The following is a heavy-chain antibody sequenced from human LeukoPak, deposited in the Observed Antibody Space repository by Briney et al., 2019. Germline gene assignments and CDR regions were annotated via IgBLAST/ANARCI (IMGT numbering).Heavy chain of an antibody. J-gene: IGHJ4*02. CDR2: IYYSGST. D-gene: IGHD2-21*02. V-gene: IGHV4-59*01. CDR3: ARYTVTATYFDY. CDR1: GGSIISYY. Sequence: SEALSLTCTVSGGSIISYYWSWIRPPPGKGLEWIGYIYYSGSTNYNPSLKSRVTISVDTSKNQFSLKLSSVTAAVTAVYYCARYTVTATYFDYWGQGTLVTVSS.